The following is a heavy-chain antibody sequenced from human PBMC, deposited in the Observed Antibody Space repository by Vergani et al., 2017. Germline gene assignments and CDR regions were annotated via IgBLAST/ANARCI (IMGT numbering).Heavy chain of an antibody. CDR1: GFTFSSYW. CDR2: INSDGSST. CDR3: AXWIGTWGSYRYTGGGMDV. D-gene: IGHD3-16*02. J-gene: IGHJ6*02. Sequence: EVQLVESGGGLVQPGGSLRLSCAASGFTFSSYWMHWVRQAPGKGLVWVSRINSDGSSTSYADSVKGRFTISRDNAKNTLYLQMNSLRAEDTAVYYCAXWIGTWGSYRYTGGGMDVWGQGTTVTVSS. V-gene: IGHV3-74*01.